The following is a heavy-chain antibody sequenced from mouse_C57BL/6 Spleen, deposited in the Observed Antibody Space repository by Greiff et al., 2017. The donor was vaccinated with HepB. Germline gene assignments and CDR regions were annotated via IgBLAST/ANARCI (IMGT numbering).Heavy chain of an antibody. J-gene: IGHJ4*01. CDR1: GYAFSSYW. Sequence: QVHVKQSGAELVKPGASVKISCKASGYAFSSYWMNWVKQRPGKGLEWIGQIYPGDGDTNYNGKFKGKATLTADKSSSTAYMQLSSLTSEDSAVYFCARSGITTVGAAMDYWGQGTSVTVSS. CDR3: ARSGITTVGAAMDY. D-gene: IGHD1-1*01. CDR2: IYPGDGDT. V-gene: IGHV1-80*01.